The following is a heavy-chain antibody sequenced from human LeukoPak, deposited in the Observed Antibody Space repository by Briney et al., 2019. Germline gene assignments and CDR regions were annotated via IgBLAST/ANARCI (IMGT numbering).Heavy chain of an antibody. D-gene: IGHD5-12*01. J-gene: IGHJ4*02. V-gene: IGHV3-30*18. Sequence: GGSLRLSCAASGFTFSSYGMHWVRQAPGKGLEWVAVISYDGSNKYYADSVKGRFTISGDNSKNTLYLQMNSLRAEDTAVYYCANTVRATIRYWGQGTLVTVSS. CDR1: GFTFSSYG. CDR2: ISYDGSNK. CDR3: ANTVRATIRY.